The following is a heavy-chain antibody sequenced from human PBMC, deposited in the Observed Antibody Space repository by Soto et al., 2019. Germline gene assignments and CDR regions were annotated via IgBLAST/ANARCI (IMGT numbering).Heavy chain of an antibody. V-gene: IGHV3-72*01. CDR3: ARGSPSTTYNDYGDLVYYFDY. CDR2: TRNKANSYTT. D-gene: IGHD4-17*01. CDR1: GFTFSDHY. J-gene: IGHJ4*02. Sequence: GGSLRLSCAASGFTFSDHYMDWVRQAPGKGLEWVGRTRNKANSYTTEYAASVKGRFTISRDDSKNSLYLQMNSLKTEDTAVYYCARGSPSTTYNDYGDLVYYFDYWGQGTLVTVSS.